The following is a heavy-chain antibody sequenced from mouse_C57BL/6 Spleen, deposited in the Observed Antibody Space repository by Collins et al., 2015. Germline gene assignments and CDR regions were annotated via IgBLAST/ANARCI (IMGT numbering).Heavy chain of an antibody. CDR3: ARGAGWLRPYAMDY. D-gene: IGHD2-2*01. J-gene: IGHJ4*01. CDR1: GYTFTDYY. V-gene: IGHV1-19*01. Sequence: EVQLQQSGPVLVKPGASAKMSCKASGYTFTDYYMNWVKQSHGKSLEWIGVINPYNGGTSYNQKFKGKATLTVDKSSSTAYMELNSLTSEDSAVYYCARGAGWLRPYAMDYWGQGTSVTVSS. CDR2: INPYNGGT.